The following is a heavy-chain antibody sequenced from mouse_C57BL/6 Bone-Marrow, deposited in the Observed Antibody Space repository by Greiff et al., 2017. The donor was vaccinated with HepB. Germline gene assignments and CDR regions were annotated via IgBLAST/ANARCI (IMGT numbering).Heavy chain of an antibody. Sequence: EVQLVESGAGLVKPGGSLKLSCAASGFTFSSYAMSWVRQTPEKRLEWVAYISSGGDYSYYADTVKGRFTISRDNARTTLYLQMSSLKSEDTAMYYCTRDSYSNSAWFAYWGQGTLVTVST. V-gene: IGHV5-9-1*02. CDR3: TRDSYSNSAWFAY. D-gene: IGHD2-5*01. J-gene: IGHJ3*01. CDR1: GFTFSSYA. CDR2: ISSGGDYS.